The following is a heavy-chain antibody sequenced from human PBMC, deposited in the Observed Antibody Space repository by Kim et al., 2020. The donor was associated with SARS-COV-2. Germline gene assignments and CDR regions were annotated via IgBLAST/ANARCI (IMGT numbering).Heavy chain of an antibody. D-gene: IGHD1-26*01. J-gene: IGHJ4*02. CDR2: ISPGGHST. CDR3: AKGSLFDW. CDR1: GFPFNTYE. V-gene: IGHV3-23*01. Sequence: GGSLGLSCAASGFPFNTYEMTWGRQAPGKGLEWVSSISPGGHSTYYADSVKGRFTISRDNSKDTLYLQMNSLRAEDTAIYYCAKGSLFDWWGQGAQVIVSS.